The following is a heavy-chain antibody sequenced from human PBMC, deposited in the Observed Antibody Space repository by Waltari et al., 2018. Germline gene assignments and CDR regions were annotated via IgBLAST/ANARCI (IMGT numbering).Heavy chain of an antibody. CDR3: ARDPNVYSSSPNWFDP. J-gene: IGHJ5*02. CDR1: GYTFTSYG. V-gene: IGHV1-18*01. CDR2: ISAYNGNT. D-gene: IGHD6-13*01. Sequence: QVPLVQSGAEVKKPGASVKVSCKASGYTFTSYGTTWVRQAPGQGREWMGWISAYNGNTNYAQKLQGRVTMTTDTSTSTAYMELRSLRSDDTAVYYCARDPNVYSSSPNWFDPWGQGTLVTVSS.